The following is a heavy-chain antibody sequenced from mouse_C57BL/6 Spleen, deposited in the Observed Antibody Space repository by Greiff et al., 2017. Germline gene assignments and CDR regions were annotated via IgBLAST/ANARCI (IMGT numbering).Heavy chain of an antibody. CDR3: ATLTTVVDAWFAY. J-gene: IGHJ3*01. CDR2: ISYDGSN. Sequence: EVKLMESGPGLVKPSQSLSLTCSVTGYSITSGYYWNWIRQFPGNKLEWMGYISYDGSNNYNPSLKNRISITRDTSKNQFFLKLNSVTTEDTATYYCATLTTVVDAWFAYWGQGTLVTVSA. CDR1: GYSITSGYY. V-gene: IGHV3-6*01. D-gene: IGHD1-1*01.